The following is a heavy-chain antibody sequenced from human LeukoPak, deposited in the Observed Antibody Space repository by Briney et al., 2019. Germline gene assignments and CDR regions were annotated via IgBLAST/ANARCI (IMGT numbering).Heavy chain of an antibody. CDR3: ARAGLTGRYNRFDP. CDR2: IYYSGST. V-gene: IGHV4-59*11. J-gene: IGHJ5*02. Sequence: PSETLSLTCTVSGGSISSHYWSWIRQPPGKGLEWIGYIYYSGSTNYSPSLKSRVTISVDTSKNQFSLKLSSVTAADTAVYYCARAGLTGRYNRFDPWGQGTLVTVSS. CDR1: GGSISSHY. D-gene: IGHD1-20*01.